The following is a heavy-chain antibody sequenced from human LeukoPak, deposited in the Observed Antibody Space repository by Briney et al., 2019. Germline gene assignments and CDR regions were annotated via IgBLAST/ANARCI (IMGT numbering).Heavy chain of an antibody. Sequence: ASVKLSCKASGYAFNGYSMHWVRQAPGQGLEWVGWINPDSGGTYSAQKFQGRVTMTRDMSISTAYMELSRLRSDDTAVYYCARDRVLLSFGEPTDAFDIWGQGTMVTVSS. D-gene: IGHD3-10*01. CDR1: GYAFNGYS. CDR3: ARDRVLLSFGEPTDAFDI. CDR2: INPDSGGT. J-gene: IGHJ3*02. V-gene: IGHV1-2*02.